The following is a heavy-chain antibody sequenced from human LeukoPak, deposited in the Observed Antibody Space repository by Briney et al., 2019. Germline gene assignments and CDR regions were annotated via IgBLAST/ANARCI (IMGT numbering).Heavy chain of an antibody. J-gene: IGHJ4*02. CDR1: GFTFDDYG. CDR3: AKASRPGIAAAGTTFDY. Sequence: GGSLRLSCAASGFTFDDYGMSWVRQAPGKGLEWVSGINWNGGSTGYADSVKGRFTISRDNAKNSLYLQMNSLRAEDTALYYCAKASRPGIAAAGTTFDYWGQGTLVTVSS. CDR2: INWNGGST. D-gene: IGHD6-13*01. V-gene: IGHV3-20*04.